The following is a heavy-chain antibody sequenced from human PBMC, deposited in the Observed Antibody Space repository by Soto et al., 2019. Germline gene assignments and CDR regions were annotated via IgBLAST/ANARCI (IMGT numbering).Heavy chain of an antibody. CDR1: GDSVSSSSVA. J-gene: IGHJ6*02. CDR3: ARSEEDSDYYYYGLDV. D-gene: IGHD2-15*01. CDR2: TYYRSRWYS. V-gene: IGHV6-1*01. Sequence: SQTLSLTCVISGDSVSSSSVAWNWVRQSPSRGFEWLGRTYYRSRWYSDFAVSVRGRIVINADTSKNQFSLQLNSVTPEDTAVYFCARSEEDSDYYYYGLDVWGQGTTVTVSS.